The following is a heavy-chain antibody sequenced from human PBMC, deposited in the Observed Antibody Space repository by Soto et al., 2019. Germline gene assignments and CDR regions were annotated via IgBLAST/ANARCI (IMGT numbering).Heavy chain of an antibody. CDR3: AKTDKSRSQRSGWANRFDS. D-gene: IGHD6-19*01. V-gene: IGHV3-23*01. CDR2: ITSAGST. J-gene: IGHJ4*02. CDR1: GFTFSNYA. Sequence: VQLLESGGDLAQPGGSLRLICAASGFTFSNYAMTWVRQSPGKGLEWVSTITSAGSTFYGDTVKGRFTISRDNSKSTLYLQMNTLGAEDTAVYYCAKTDKSRSQRSGWANRFDSWGQGTLVTVSS.